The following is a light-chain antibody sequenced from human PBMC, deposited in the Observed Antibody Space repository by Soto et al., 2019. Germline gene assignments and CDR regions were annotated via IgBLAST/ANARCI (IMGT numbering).Light chain of an antibody. CDR3: SSYTSRSTVV. CDR2: DVS. Sequence: QSVLTQPASVSGSPGQSITISCTGTSSDVGGYNYVSWYQQHPGKAPKLMIYDVSNRPSGVSNRFSGSKSGNTASLTNSGLQAEDEADYYCSSYTSRSTVVFGGGTKLTVL. V-gene: IGLV2-14*01. J-gene: IGLJ2*01. CDR1: SSDVGGYNY.